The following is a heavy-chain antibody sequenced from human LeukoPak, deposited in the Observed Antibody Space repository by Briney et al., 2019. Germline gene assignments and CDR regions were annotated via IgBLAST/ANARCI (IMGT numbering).Heavy chain of an antibody. CDR2: ISSNGGST. CDR1: GFTFSSYA. V-gene: IGHV3-64*04. CDR3: ARDGRENYYYDSSGYYIDY. Sequence: GGSLSLSCSASGFTFSSYAMHWVRQAPGKGLEYVSAISSNGGSTYYADSVKGRFTISRDNAKNSLYLQMNSLRAEDTAVYYCARDGRENYYYDSSGYYIDYWGQGTLVTVSS. J-gene: IGHJ4*02. D-gene: IGHD3-22*01.